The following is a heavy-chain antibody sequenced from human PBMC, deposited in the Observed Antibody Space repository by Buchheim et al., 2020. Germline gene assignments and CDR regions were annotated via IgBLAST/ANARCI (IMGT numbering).Heavy chain of an antibody. V-gene: IGHV4-34*01. Sequence: QVQLQQWGAGLLKPSETLSLTCAVYGGSFSGYYWSWIRQPPGKGLEWSGEINHSGSTNYNPSLRSRVTISVDTSKNQIYVKLSSVTAADTAVYYCARGLYGDYVFWYFDLWGRGTL. CDR3: ARGLYGDYVFWYFDL. D-gene: IGHD4-17*01. CDR1: GGSFSGYY. CDR2: INHSGST. J-gene: IGHJ2*01.